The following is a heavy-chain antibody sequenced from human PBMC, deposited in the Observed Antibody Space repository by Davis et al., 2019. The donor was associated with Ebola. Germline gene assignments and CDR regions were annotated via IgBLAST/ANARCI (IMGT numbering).Heavy chain of an antibody. CDR2: IDWDDDK. J-gene: IGHJ5*02. Sequence: SGPTLVKPTQTLTLTCTFSGFSLSTSGMCVSWIRQPPGKALEWLARIDWDDDKYYITSLKTRLTISKDTSKNQVVLTMTNMDPVDTATYYCARIEYSSSWSTNWFDPWGQGTLVTVSS. CDR1: GFSLSTSGMC. CDR3: ARIEYSSSWSTNWFDP. V-gene: IGHV2-70*11. D-gene: IGHD6-13*01.